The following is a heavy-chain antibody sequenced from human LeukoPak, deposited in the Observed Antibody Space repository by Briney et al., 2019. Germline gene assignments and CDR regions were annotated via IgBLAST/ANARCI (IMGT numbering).Heavy chain of an antibody. J-gene: IGHJ6*03. Sequence: PSETLSLTCTVSGGSISSSSYYWGWIRQPPGKGLEWIGSIYYSGSTYYNPSLKSRVTISVDTSKNQFSLKLSSVTAADTAVYYCARGKARYYYYMDVWGKGTTVTVSS. CDR3: ARGKARYYYYMDV. CDR1: GGSISSSSYY. CDR2: IYYSGST. V-gene: IGHV4-39*01.